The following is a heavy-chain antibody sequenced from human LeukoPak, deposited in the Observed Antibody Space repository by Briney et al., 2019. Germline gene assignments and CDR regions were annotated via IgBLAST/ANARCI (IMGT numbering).Heavy chain of an antibody. CDR2: TYYRSKWYN. Sequence: SQTLSLTCAISGDSVSSNSAAWNWIRQSPSRGLEWLGRTYYRSKWYNDYAVSVKSRITINPDTSKNQFSLQLNSVTPEDTAVYYCARVRCSGGSCYSPYYFDYWGQGTLVTVSS. J-gene: IGHJ4*02. CDR3: ARVRCSGGSCYSPYYFDY. CDR1: GDSVSSNSAA. D-gene: IGHD2-15*01. V-gene: IGHV6-1*01.